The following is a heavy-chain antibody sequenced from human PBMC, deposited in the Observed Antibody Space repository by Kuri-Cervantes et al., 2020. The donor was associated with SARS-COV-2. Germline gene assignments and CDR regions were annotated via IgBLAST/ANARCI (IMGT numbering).Heavy chain of an antibody. CDR2: IYTSGTFYTAGSA. CDR1: GDSISNYY. J-gene: IGHJ3*02. V-gene: IGHV4-4*07. Sequence: GSLRLSCTVSGDSISNYYWSWVRQPAGKGLEWIGPIYTSGTFYTAGSANYNPSLETRVTTSVDTSKNQFSLNLSSVTAADTAVYYCATMGATAVTNDVFDIWGQGTMVTVSS. CDR3: ATMGATAVTNDVFDI. D-gene: IGHD3-10*01.